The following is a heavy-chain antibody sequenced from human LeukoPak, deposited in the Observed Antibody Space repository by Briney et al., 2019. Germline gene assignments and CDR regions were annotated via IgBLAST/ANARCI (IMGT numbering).Heavy chain of an antibody. D-gene: IGHD2-2*01. CDR1: GGTFSSYT. J-gene: IGHJ5*02. V-gene: IGHV1-69*04. CDR2: IIPILGIA. CDR3: ARDMFGYCSSTSCP. Sequence: ASVKVSFKASGGTFSSYTISWVRQAPGQGLEWMGRIIPILGIANYAQKFQGRVTITADKSTSTAYMELSSLRSEDTAVYYCARDMFGYCSSTSCPWGQGTLVTVSS.